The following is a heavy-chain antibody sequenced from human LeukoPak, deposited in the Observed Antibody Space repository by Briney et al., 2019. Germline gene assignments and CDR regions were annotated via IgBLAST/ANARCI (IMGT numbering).Heavy chain of an antibody. J-gene: IGHJ4*02. CDR1: GFTVSSNY. V-gene: IGHV3-53*01. CDR2: IYSGGST. CDR3: AKERSTMVRGHSFDC. Sequence: GGSLRLSCAASGFTVSSNYMSWVRQAPGKGLEWVSVIYSGGSTYYADSVKGRFTISRDNSKNTLYLQMNSLRAEDTAVYYCAKERSTMVRGHSFDCWGQETLVTVSS. D-gene: IGHD3-10*01.